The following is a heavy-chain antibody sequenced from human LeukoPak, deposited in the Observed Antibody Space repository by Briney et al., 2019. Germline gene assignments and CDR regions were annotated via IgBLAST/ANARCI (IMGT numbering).Heavy chain of an antibody. CDR1: GFTFSSYA. J-gene: IGHJ4*02. Sequence: QPGGSLRLSCAASGFTFSSYAMSWVRQAPGKGLEWVSAISGSGVSTYYADSVKGRFTISRDNSKNTLHLQMNSLRAEDTAVYYCGKAPYCGRDCYLTSGWGQGTLVTVSS. CDR3: GKAPYCGRDCYLTSG. D-gene: IGHD2-21*02. V-gene: IGHV3-23*01. CDR2: ISGSGVST.